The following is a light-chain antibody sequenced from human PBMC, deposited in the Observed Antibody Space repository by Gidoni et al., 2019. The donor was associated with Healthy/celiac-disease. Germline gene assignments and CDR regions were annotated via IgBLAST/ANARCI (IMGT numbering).Light chain of an antibody. CDR2: AAS. CDR3: QQSYSTPRT. CDR1: QSISSY. Sequence: DIQMNQSPSSLSASVGDRVTITCRASQSISSYLNLYQQKPGKAPKLLIYAASSLQSGVPSRFSGSGSGTDFTLTISSLQPEDFATYYCQQSYSTPRTFXQXTKLEIK. V-gene: IGKV1-39*01. J-gene: IGKJ2*02.